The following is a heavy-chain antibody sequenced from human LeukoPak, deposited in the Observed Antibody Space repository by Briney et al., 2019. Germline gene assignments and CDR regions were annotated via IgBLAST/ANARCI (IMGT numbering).Heavy chain of an antibody. CDR1: GFIFSTYG. D-gene: IGHD6-13*01. Sequence: PGGSLRLSCSASGFIFSTYGMSWVRQAPGKGLEWIGSIYYSGSTNYNPSLKSRVTISVDTSKNQFSLKLSSVTAADTAVYYCARHSVVRIAAAGTSGDWFDPWGQGTLVTVSS. CDR2: IYYSGST. J-gene: IGHJ5*02. CDR3: ARHSVVRIAAAGTSGDWFDP. V-gene: IGHV4-39*01.